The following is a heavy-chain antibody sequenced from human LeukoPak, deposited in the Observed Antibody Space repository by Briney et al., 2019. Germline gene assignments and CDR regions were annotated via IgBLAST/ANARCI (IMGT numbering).Heavy chain of an antibody. V-gene: IGHV1-2*02. J-gene: IGHJ6*03. D-gene: IGHD2-2*02. CDR1: GYTFTGYY. CDR3: ARVEYQLLYRHPGGYYYMDV. Sequence: ASVKVSCKASGYTFTGYYMHWVRQAPGQGLEWMGWINPNSGGTNYAQKSQGRVTMTRDTSISTAYMELSRLRSDDTAVYYCARVEYQLLYRHPGGYYYMDVWGKGTTVTVSS. CDR2: INPNSGGT.